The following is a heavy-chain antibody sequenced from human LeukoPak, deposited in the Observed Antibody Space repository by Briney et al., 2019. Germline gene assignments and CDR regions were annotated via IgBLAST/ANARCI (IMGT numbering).Heavy chain of an antibody. D-gene: IGHD1-26*01. Sequence: ASVKVSCKASGGTFSSYAISWVRQAPGQGLEWMGGIIPIFGTANYAQKFQGRVTITADESKSTAYMELSSLRSEDTAVYYCARDAEYSGSYYFVSWGQGTLVTVSS. V-gene: IGHV1-69*13. CDR2: IIPIFGTA. CDR3: ARDAEYSGSYYFVS. CDR1: GGTFSSYA. J-gene: IGHJ4*02.